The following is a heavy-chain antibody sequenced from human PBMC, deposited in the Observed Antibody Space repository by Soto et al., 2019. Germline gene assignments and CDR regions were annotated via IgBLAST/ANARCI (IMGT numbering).Heavy chain of an antibody. V-gene: IGHV4-31*03. CDR3: AREGCSGGSCYEYFQH. D-gene: IGHD2-15*01. J-gene: IGHJ1*01. CDR2: IYYSGST. CDR1: GGSISSGGYY. Sequence: SETLSLTCTVSGGSISSGGYYWSWIRQHPGKGLERIGYIYYSGSTYYNPSLKSRVTISVDTSKNQFSLKLSSVTAADTAVYYCAREGCSGGSCYEYFQHWGQGTLVTVSS.